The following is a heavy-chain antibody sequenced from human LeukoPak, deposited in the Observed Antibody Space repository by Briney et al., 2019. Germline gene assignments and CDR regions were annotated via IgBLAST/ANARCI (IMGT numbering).Heavy chain of an antibody. V-gene: IGHV1-69*13. J-gene: IGHJ6*02. CDR2: IIPIFGTA. D-gene: IGHD2-2*01. CDR1: GGTFSSYA. CDR3: AIALHCSSTSCYDDYYYYYGMDV. Sequence: SVKVSCKASGGTFSSYAISWVRQAPGQGLEWMGGIIPIFGTANYAQKFQGRVTITADESTSTAYMELRSLRSDDTAVYYCAIALHCSSTSCYDDYYYYYGMDVWGQGTTVTVSS.